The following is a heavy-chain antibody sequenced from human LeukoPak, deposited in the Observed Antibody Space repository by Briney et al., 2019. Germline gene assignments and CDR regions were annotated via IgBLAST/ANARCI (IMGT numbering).Heavy chain of an antibody. D-gene: IGHD3-10*02. J-gene: IGHJ6*04. CDR2: ISISGSSI. CDR3: AELGITMIGGV. CDR1: APTFSSYT. Sequence: PGRSLRLACAPSAPTFSSYTMDWVRQAPGNGLEWVSSISISGSSIYYAPSVKGRFTISRDNAKNSLYLQMNSLRAEYTAVYYCAELGITMIGGVWGKGTTVTISS. V-gene: IGHV3-21*01.